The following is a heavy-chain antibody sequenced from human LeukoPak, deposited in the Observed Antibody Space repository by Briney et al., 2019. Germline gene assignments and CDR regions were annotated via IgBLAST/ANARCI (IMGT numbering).Heavy chain of an antibody. CDR2: IRYDGNNK. CDR1: GFPFSDYV. D-gene: IGHD6-19*01. J-gene: IGHJ4*02. V-gene: IGHV3-30*02. Sequence: PGGSLRLSCAASGFPFSDYVMHWVRQAPGKGLEWVSVIRYDGNNKYYADSVKGRFTISRHNSKNTLYLQMNSLESEDTAVYYCAKDRWGAVASFDYWGQGTLVTVSS. CDR3: AKDRWGAVASFDY.